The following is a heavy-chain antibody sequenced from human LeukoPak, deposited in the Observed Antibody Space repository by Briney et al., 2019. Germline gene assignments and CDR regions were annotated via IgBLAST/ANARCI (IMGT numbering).Heavy chain of an antibody. V-gene: IGHV1-69*13. CDR2: IIPIFGTA. CDR1: GGTFSSYA. D-gene: IGHD3-3*01. Sequence: SVKVSCKASGGTFSSYAISWVRQAPGQGLEWMGGIIPIFGTANYAQKFQGRVTITADESTSTAYMELSSLRSEDTAVYYCARGIPPHYDLRQYGMDVWGQGTTVTVSS. J-gene: IGHJ6*02. CDR3: ARGIPPHYDLRQYGMDV.